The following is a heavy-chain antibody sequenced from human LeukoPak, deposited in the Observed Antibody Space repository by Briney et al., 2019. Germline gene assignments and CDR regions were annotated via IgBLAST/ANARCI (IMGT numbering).Heavy chain of an antibody. CDR2: INHSGST. D-gene: IGHD3-22*01. J-gene: IGHJ5*02. CDR3: ARVIVVARGYNWFDP. Sequence: SETLSLTCAVYGGSFSGYYWSWIRQPPGKGLEWIGEINHSGSTSYNPSLKSRVTISVDTSKNQFSLKLSSVTAADTAVYYCARVIVVARGYNWFDPWGQGTLVTVSS. CDR1: GGSFSGYY. V-gene: IGHV4-34*01.